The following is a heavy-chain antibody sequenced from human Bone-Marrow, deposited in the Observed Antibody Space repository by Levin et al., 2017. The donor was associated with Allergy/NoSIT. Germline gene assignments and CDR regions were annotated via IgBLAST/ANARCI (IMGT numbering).Heavy chain of an antibody. D-gene: IGHD6-19*01. CDR3: ARVAGYFYMDV. CDR1: GFTFRTYD. V-gene: IGHV3-13*04. Sequence: GESLKISCVASGFTFRTYDMHWVRQATGKGLEWVSGIGVGGEAYYPVSVKGRFTISREDAKNSLSLQMNSLRAGDTAVYYCARVAGYFYMDVWGKGTTVTVS. CDR2: IGVGGEA. J-gene: IGHJ6*03.